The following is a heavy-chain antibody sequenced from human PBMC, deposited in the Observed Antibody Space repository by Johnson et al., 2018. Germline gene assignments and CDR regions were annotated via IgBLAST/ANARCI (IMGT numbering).Heavy chain of an antibody. D-gene: IGHD2-15*01. CDR3: ARAAEVGPRDAFDI. V-gene: IGHV1-69*12. CDR1: GGTFSSYA. Sequence: QVQLVQSGAEVKKPGSSVKVSCKASGGTFSSYAISWVRQAPGQGLEWMGGIIPIFGTADYAQRFQGRVTITADESTSTAYRELSSLRSEDTAVYFCARAAEVGPRDAFDIWGQGTMVTVSS. CDR2: IIPIFGTA. J-gene: IGHJ3*02.